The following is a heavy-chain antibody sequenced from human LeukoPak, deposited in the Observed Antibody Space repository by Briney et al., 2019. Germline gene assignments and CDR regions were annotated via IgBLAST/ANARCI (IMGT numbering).Heavy chain of an antibody. CDR2: IDPSDSYT. CDR3: ARRVGELSPDDF. CDR1: GYTFTSYW. Sequence: GGSLKISCKGSGYTFTSYWITWVRQMPGKGLEWMGRIDPSDSYTNYSPSFQGHVTISAVKSITTVYLQWSSLQASDTAMYYCARRVGELSPDDFWGQGTLVTVSS. V-gene: IGHV5-10-1*01. D-gene: IGHD3-16*02. J-gene: IGHJ4*02.